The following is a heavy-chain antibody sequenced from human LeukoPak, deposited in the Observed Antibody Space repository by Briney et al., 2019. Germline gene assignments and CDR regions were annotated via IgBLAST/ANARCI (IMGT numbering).Heavy chain of an antibody. V-gene: IGHV4-59*08. CDR2: IYYSGST. J-gene: IGHJ4*02. CDR3: ARARDSRGYQFKGFDY. Sequence: PSETLSLTCTVSGGSISSYYWSWIRQPPGKGLEWIGYIYYSGSTNYNPSLKSRVTISVDTSKNQFSLKLSSVTAADSAVYYCARARDSRGYQFKGFDYWGQGTLVTVSS. CDR1: GGSISSYY. D-gene: IGHD3-22*01.